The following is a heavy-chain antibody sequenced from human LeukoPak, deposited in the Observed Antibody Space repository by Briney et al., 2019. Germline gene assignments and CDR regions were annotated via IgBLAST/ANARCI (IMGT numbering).Heavy chain of an antibody. V-gene: IGHV1-58*02. J-gene: IGHJ4*02. CDR2: LVVGSGNT. Sequence: SVKVSCKASGFTFTSSAMQWVRQARGQRLEWIGWLVVGSGNTNYAQKFQERVTITRDMSTSTAYMELSSLRSEDTAVYYCARADSGYDLELDYWGQGTLVTVSS. CDR3: ARADSGYDLELDY. D-gene: IGHD5-12*01. CDR1: GFTFTSSA.